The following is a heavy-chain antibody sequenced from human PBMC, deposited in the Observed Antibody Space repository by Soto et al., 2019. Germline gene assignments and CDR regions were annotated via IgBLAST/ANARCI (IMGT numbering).Heavy chain of an antibody. V-gene: IGHV3-23*01. Sequence: GGSLRLSCAASGFTFSSYAMSWVRQAPGKGLEWVSAISGSGGSTYYADSVKGRFTISRDNSKNTLYLQMNSLRAEDTAVYYCAKDRRRGYSGYDISFGPRDDWFDPWGQGTLVTVSS. CDR3: AKDRRRGYSGYDISFGPRDDWFDP. CDR2: ISGSGGST. D-gene: IGHD5-12*01. J-gene: IGHJ5*02. CDR1: GFTFSSYA.